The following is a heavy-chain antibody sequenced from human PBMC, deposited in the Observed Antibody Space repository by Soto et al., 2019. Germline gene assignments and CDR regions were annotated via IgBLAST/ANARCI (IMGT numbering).Heavy chain of an antibody. J-gene: IGHJ6*02. V-gene: IGHV1-3*05. CDR3: ARDPSYYGMDV. CDR1: GYTFTSYA. CDR2: INAGNGNT. Sequence: QVQLVQSGAEEKKPGASVKVSCKASGYTFTSYAMHWLRQAPGQRLEWMGWINAGNGNTKYSQKFQGRVTITRDTSASTAYMELSSLRSEDTAVYYCARDPSYYGMDVWGQWTTVTFSS.